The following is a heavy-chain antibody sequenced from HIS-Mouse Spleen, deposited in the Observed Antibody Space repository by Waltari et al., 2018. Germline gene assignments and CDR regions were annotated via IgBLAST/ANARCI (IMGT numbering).Heavy chain of an antibody. Sequence: QVQLQESGPGLVKPSETLSLTCTVSGGSISSYYWSWLRQPPGKGLEWIGYIYYSGSTNYNPSLKSRVTISVDTSKNQFSLKLSSVTAADTAVYYCAGHDSNFYYYYGMDVWGQGTTVTVSS. D-gene: IGHD4-4*01. CDR3: AGHDSNFYYYYGMDV. CDR1: GGSISSYY. V-gene: IGHV4-59*08. CDR2: IYYSGST. J-gene: IGHJ6*02.